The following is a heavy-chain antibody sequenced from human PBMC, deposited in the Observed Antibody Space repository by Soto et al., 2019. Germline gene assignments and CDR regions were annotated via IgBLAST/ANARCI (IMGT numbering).Heavy chain of an antibody. D-gene: IGHD3-9*01. Sequence: QVQLQESGPGLVKPSETLSLTCTVSGGSVSSGSYYWSWIRQPPGKGLEWMGYIYYSGSTNYNPSPKRXXTXSXXTSKNQCSLKLSSVTAADTAVYYCAREGVRYFDPNWGQGTLVTVSS. V-gene: IGHV4-61*01. CDR1: GGSVSSGSYY. CDR3: AREGVRYFDPN. CDR2: IYYSGST. J-gene: IGHJ4*02.